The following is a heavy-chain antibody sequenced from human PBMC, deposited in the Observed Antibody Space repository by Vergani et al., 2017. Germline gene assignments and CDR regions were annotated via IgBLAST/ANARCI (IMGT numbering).Heavy chain of an antibody. J-gene: IGHJ5*02. CDR2: ISASNGKT. Sequence: QVQLVQSGTEVKKPGASVKVSCKASGYTFTTYGISWVRQAPGQGLEWMGWISASNGKTNYAQKLLGRVTMTTDRSTSTAYMELRSLRSDDTAVYYGAKGRLKLEGVDSNWFDPWGQGTLVTVSS. CDR1: GYTFTTYG. CDR3: AKGRLKLEGVDSNWFDP. V-gene: IGHV1-18*01. D-gene: IGHD1-26*01.